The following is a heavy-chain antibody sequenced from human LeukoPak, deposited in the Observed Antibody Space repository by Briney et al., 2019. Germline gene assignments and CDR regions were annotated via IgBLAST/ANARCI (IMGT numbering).Heavy chain of an antibody. CDR3: ARWGIAVVGTSPGFDY. D-gene: IGHD6-19*01. Sequence: GESLKISCKGSGYSFTSYWIGWVRQMPGKGLEWMGIIYPGDSDTRYSPSFHGQVTISADKSISTAYLQWSSLKASDIAMYYCARWGIAVVGTSPGFDYWGQGTLVTVSS. CDR2: IYPGDSDT. CDR1: GYSFTSYW. V-gene: IGHV5-51*01. J-gene: IGHJ4*02.